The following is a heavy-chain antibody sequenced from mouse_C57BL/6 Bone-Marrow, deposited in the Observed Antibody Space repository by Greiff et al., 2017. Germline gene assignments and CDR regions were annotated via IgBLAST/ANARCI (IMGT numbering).Heavy chain of an antibody. V-gene: IGHV1-64*01. CDR2: IHPNSGST. D-gene: IGHD1-1*01. CDR3: AREYYNYYAMDY. CDR1: GYTFTSYW. J-gene: IGHJ4*01. Sequence: QVQLQQPGAELVKPGASVKLSCKASGYTFTSYWMHWVKQRPGQGLEWIGMIHPNSGSTNYNEKFKSKATLTVDKSSSTAYMQLSSLTSEDSAVYHCAREYYNYYAMDYWGQGTSVTVAS.